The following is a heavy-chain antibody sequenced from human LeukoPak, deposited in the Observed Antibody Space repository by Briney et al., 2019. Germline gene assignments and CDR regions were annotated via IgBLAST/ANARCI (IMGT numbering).Heavy chain of an antibody. D-gene: IGHD6-19*01. V-gene: IGHV5-51*01. Sequence: GESLKISCKGSGYGFTSYWIGWVRQMPGRGLEWMGIIYPGDSDTRYSPSFQGQVTISADKSISTAYLQWSSLKASDTAMYYCASWGYSSGWYDAFDIWGQGTMVTVSS. CDR2: IYPGDSDT. CDR3: ASWGYSSGWYDAFDI. CDR1: GYGFTSYW. J-gene: IGHJ3*02.